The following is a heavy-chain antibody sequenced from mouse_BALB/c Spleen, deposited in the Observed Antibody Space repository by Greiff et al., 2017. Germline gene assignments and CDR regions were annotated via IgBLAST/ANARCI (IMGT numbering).Heavy chain of an antibody. CDR3: ANTVPERAWFAY. J-gene: IGHJ3*01. V-gene: IGHV5-17*02. D-gene: IGHD1-1*01. CDR2: ISSGSSTI. Sequence: EVKVVESGGGLVQPGGSRKLSCAASGFTFSSFGMHWVRQAPEKGLEWVAYISSGSSTIYYADTVKGRFTISRDNPKNTLFLQMTRLRSEDTAMYYCANTVPERAWFAYWGQGTLVTVSA. CDR1: GFTFSSFG.